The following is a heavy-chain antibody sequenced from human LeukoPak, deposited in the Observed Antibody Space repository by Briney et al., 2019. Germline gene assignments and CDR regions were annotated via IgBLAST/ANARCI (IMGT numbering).Heavy chain of an antibody. CDR1: GGSLSSYY. D-gene: IGHD1-26*01. Sequence: SETLSLTCTVSGGSLSSYYWSWIRQPPGKGLEWIGYIYYSGSTSYNPSLKSRVTISVDTSKNQFSLKLSSVTAADTAVYYCAREEALGSGSFDYWGQGTLVTVYS. CDR2: IYYSGST. J-gene: IGHJ4*02. V-gene: IGHV4-59*01. CDR3: AREEALGSGSFDY.